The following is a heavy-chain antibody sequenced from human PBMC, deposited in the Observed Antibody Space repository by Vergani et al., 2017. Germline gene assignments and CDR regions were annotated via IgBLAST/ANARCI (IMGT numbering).Heavy chain of an antibody. CDR2: IYTSGST. J-gene: IGHJ6*03. CDR1: GGSISSYY. D-gene: IGHD6-19*01. CDR3: ARVKRPGIAVAGTSYYYYYMDV. V-gene: IGHV4-4*07. Sequence: QVQLQESGPGLVKPSETLSLTCTVSGGSISSYYWSWIRQPAGKGLEWIGRIYTSGSTNYNPSLKSRVTMSVDMSKNQFSLKLSSVTAADTAVYYCARVKRPGIAVAGTSYYYYYMDVWGKGTTVTVSS.